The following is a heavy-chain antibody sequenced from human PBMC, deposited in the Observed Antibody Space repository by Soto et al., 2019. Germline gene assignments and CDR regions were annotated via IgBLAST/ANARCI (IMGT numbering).Heavy chain of an antibody. Sequence: SETLSLTCTVSGGSISSGGYYWSWIRQHPGKGLEWIGYIYYSGSTYSNPSLKSRLTTSLDTSKNQFALKLTSVTAADTAVYYCARHGYTSGRTYFDYWGQGTLVTVSS. CDR1: GGSISSGGYY. CDR2: IYYSGST. J-gene: IGHJ4*02. V-gene: IGHV4-39*01. CDR3: ARHGYTSGRTYFDY. D-gene: IGHD6-19*01.